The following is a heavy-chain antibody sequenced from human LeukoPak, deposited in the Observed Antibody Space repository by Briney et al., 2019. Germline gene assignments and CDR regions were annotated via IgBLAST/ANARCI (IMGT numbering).Heavy chain of an antibody. V-gene: IGHV3-30*19. CDR3: ARDPQGKAAGYFDY. J-gene: IGHJ4*02. Sequence: GGSLRLSCAASGFTFSHYGMHWVRQAPGKGLEWVAVISYDGSNKYYADSVKGRFTISRDNSKNTLYLQMNSLRAEDTAVYYCARDPQGKAAGYFDYWGQGTLVTVSS. D-gene: IGHD6-13*01. CDR2: ISYDGSNK. CDR1: GFTFSHYG.